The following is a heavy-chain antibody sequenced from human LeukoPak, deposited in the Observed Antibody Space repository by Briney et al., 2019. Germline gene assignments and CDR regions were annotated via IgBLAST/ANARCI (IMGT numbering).Heavy chain of an antibody. V-gene: IGHV4-34*01. CDR3: ARVPRYYGSGSYHPRAFDI. Sequence: MSSETLSLTCTVSGGSISSYYWSWIRQPPGKGLEWIGEINHSGSTNYNPSLKSRVTISVDTSKNQFSLKLSSVTAADTAVYYCARVPRYYGSGSYHPRAFDIWGQGTMVTVSS. J-gene: IGHJ3*02. CDR2: INHSGST. D-gene: IGHD3-10*01. CDR1: GGSISSYY.